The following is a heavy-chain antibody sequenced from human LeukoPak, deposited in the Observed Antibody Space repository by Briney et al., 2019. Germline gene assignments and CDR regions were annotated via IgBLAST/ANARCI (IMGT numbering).Heavy chain of an antibody. Sequence: PGGSLRLSCVASGFIFSDHYMDWVRQAPGKGLEWVGRIRNKVAGYTTEYAPPVEGRFIISRDDSKNSLYLQMSRLNVDDTAVYYCARTYSNNWSSTYFDYWGQGTLVTVSS. V-gene: IGHV3-72*01. D-gene: IGHD1-1*01. CDR1: GFIFSDHY. J-gene: IGHJ4*02. CDR3: ARTYSNNWSSTYFDY. CDR2: IRNKVAGYTT.